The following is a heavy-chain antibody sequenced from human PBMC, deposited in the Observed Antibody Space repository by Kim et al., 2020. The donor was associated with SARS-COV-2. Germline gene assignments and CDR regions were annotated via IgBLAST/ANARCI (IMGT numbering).Heavy chain of an antibody. Sequence: GGSLRLSCTASGFTFGDYAMSWVRQAPGKGLEWVGFIRSKAYGGTTEYAASVKGRFTISRDDSKSIAYLQMNSLKTEDTAVYYCTRGSQWFGELVWFDPWGQGTLVTVSS. V-gene: IGHV3-49*04. CDR2: IRSKAYGGTT. CDR1: GFTFGDYA. D-gene: IGHD3-10*01. CDR3: TRGSQWFGELVWFDP. J-gene: IGHJ5*02.